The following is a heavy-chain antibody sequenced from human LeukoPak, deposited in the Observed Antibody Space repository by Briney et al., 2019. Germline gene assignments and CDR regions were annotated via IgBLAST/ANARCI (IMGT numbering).Heavy chain of an antibody. CDR3: ARESDAFDI. CDR1: AFTFSDYY. V-gene: IGHV3-11*01. Sequence: GRSQRLSCPASAFTFSDYYMSSIRQAPGKRLEWVSYISISGRTIYYADSVKGRFTISRDNAKNSLYLQMNSLRAEDTAVYYCARESDAFDIWGQGTMVTVSS. CDR2: ISISGRTI. J-gene: IGHJ3*02.